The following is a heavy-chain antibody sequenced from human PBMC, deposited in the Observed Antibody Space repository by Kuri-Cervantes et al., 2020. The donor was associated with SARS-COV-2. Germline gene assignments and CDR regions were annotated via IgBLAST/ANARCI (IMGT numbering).Heavy chain of an antibody. CDR1: GFTFGHYA. Sequence: SFAVSGFTFGHYAMHVVRQPPGKGLEWLAVVPYDGNTQYYADAVKGRFTISRDNSMNMLFLQANSLRVGDAAVYYCAKGHILEKPDYSYFIDVWGKGTRVTVSS. CDR2: VPYDGNTQ. CDR3: AKGHILEKPDYSYFIDV. V-gene: IGHV3-30*04. J-gene: IGHJ6*03. D-gene: IGHD2-21*01.